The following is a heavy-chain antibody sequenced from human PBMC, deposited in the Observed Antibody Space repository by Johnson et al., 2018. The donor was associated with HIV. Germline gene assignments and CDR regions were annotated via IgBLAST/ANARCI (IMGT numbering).Heavy chain of an antibody. CDR2: ILYDGSNK. CDR1: GFTFSSYG. V-gene: IGHV3-30*02. D-gene: IGHD2-15*01. J-gene: IGHJ3*02. Sequence: QMLLVESGGGVVQPGGSLRLSCAASGFTFSSYGMHWVRQAPGKGLEWVAFILYDGSNKYYADSVKGRFTISRDNSKNTLYLQMNSLRAEDTAVYYCAKGDCSGGSCYSFTDAFDIWGQGTMVTVSS. CDR3: AKGDCSGGSCYSFTDAFDI.